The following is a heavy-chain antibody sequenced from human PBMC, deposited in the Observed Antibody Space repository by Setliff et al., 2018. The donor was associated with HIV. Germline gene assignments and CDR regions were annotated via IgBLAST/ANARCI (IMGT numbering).Heavy chain of an antibody. CDR1: YGSVNTYSYY. CDR2: THASGTT. Sequence: SETLSLTCTVSYGSVNTYSYYWTWIRQPAGEGLEWIGRTHASGTTQCEPSLKNRCSMSIDTSKNQFSLKLSSVTAADTAVYYCARQTATGTSATFDSWGQGSLVTVSS. D-gene: IGHD2-21*02. J-gene: IGHJ4*02. V-gene: IGHV4-61*02. CDR3: ARQTATGTSATFDS.